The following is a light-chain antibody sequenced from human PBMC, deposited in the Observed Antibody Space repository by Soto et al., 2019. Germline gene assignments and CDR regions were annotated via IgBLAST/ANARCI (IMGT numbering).Light chain of an antibody. CDR2: EVG. CDR3: DSYVGGNNYV. CDR1: SSDVGSYNR. Sequence: QSALTQPPSVSGSPGQSVTISCTGTSSDVGSYNRVSWYQQPPGTAPKLMIYEVGNRPSGVPDRFSGSKSGNTASLTISGLLAEDEADYYCDSYVGGNNYVFGTGTKVTV. J-gene: IGLJ1*01. V-gene: IGLV2-18*02.